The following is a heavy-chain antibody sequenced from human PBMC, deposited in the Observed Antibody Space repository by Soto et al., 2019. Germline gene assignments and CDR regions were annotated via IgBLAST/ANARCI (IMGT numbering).Heavy chain of an antibody. CDR2: IIPILGIA. CDR1: GGTFSSYT. V-gene: IGHV1-69*02. J-gene: IGHJ5*02. Sequence: GASVKVSCKASGGTFSSYTISWVRQAPGQGLEWMGRIIPILGIANYAQKFQGRVTITADKSTSTAYMELSSLRSEDTAVYYCARVVTPIHWFDPWGQGTLVTVSS. CDR3: ARVVTPIHWFDP. D-gene: IGHD3-22*01.